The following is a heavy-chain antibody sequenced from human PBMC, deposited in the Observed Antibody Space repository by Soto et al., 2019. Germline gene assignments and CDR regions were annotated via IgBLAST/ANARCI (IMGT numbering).Heavy chain of an antibody. Sequence: GGSLRLSCAASGFTFDDYAMHWVRQAPGKGLEWVSAISGSGGSTYYADSVKGRFTISRDNSKNTLYLQMNSLRAEDTAVYYCAKDLGTWVLPYRVNWYFDLWGRGTLVTVSS. J-gene: IGHJ2*01. D-gene: IGHD1-26*01. CDR2: ISGSGGST. V-gene: IGHV3-23*01. CDR3: AKDLGTWVLPYRVNWYFDL. CDR1: GFTFDDYA.